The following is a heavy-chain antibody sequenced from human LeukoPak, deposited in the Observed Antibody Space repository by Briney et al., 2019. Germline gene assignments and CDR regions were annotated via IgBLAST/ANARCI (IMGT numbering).Heavy chain of an antibody. CDR3: AGGRWISGSYYNFDY. V-gene: IGHV1-69*06. CDR2: IIPIFGTA. D-gene: IGHD1-26*01. CDR1: GGTFSSYA. Sequence: ASVKVSCKASGGTFSSYAISWVRQAPGQGLEWMGGIIPIFGTANYAQKFQGRVTITADKSTSTAYMELSSLRSEDTAVYYCAGGRWISGSYYNFDYWGQGTLVTVSS. J-gene: IGHJ4*02.